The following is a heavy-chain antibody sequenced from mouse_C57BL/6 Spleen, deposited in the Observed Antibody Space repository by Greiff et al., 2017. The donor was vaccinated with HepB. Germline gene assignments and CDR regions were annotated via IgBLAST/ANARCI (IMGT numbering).Heavy chain of an antibody. Sequence: EVQLQQSGPGLVKPSQSLSLTCSVTGYSITSGYYWNWIRQFPGNKLEWMGYISYDGSNNYKPSLKNRISITRDTSKNQFFLKLNSVTTEDTATYYCARDLATGYYAMDYWGQGTSVTVSS. CDR1: GYSITSGYY. CDR2: ISYDGSN. J-gene: IGHJ4*01. V-gene: IGHV3-6*01. D-gene: IGHD4-1*01. CDR3: ARDLATGYYAMDY.